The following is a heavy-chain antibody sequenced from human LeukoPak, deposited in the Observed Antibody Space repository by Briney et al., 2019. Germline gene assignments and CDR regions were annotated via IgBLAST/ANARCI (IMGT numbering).Heavy chain of an antibody. J-gene: IGHJ6*03. D-gene: IGHD2-21*01. CDR3: AKAACGGNCYYYMDV. CDR2: IFPSSGEI. Sequence: GGSLRLSCVASGFTFSTFAMIWVRQPPGKGLEWVSSIFPSSGEIHYADSVRGRFTISRDNSKSTLSLQMNSLRVEDTAVYYCAKAACGGNCYYYMDVWGKGTTVTI. CDR1: GFTFSTFA. V-gene: IGHV3-23*01.